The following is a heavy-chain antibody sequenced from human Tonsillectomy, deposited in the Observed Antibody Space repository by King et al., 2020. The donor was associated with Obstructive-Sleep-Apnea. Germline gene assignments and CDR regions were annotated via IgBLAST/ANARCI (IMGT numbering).Heavy chain of an antibody. Sequence: ITLKESGPTLVKPTQTLTLTCTFSGFSLNASGIGVGWIRQPPGKALEWLTLIYWDDDKRYNPSLKNRLTVTRDTSRNQVVLTMTNMEPVDTGTYYCARDITVFGVIDFLDFWGQGTLVTVSS. D-gene: IGHD3-3*01. CDR3: ARDITVFGVIDFLDF. V-gene: IGHV2-5*02. J-gene: IGHJ4*02. CDR2: IYWDDDK. CDR1: GFSLNASGIG.